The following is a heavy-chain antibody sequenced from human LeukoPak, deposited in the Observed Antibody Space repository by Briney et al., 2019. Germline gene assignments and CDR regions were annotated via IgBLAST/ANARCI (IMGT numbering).Heavy chain of an antibody. CDR3: AKDVQVTSNAYYNYFDY. V-gene: IGHV3-9*01. CDR1: GFIFDDYA. CDR2: ISSNSGGI. D-gene: IGHD3-22*01. Sequence: PGRSLRLSCVASGFIFDDYAIHWVRQAPGKGLEWVSGISSNSGGIDYADSVKGRFTISRDNAKNSLYLQMNSLRPEDTAFYYCAKDVQVTSNAYYNYFDYWGPGTPVTVSS. J-gene: IGHJ4*02.